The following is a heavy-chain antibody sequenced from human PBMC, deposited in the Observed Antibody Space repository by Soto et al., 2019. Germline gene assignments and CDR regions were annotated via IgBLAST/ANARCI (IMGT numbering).Heavy chain of an antibody. Sequence: SETLSLTCTVSGGSISSYYWSWIRQPPGKGLEWIGYIYYSGSTNYNPSLKSRVTISVDTSKNQFSLKLSSVTAADTAVYYCARDKGDSSGYYGHAFDIWGQGTMVTVSS. D-gene: IGHD3-22*01. CDR3: ARDKGDSSGYYGHAFDI. CDR2: IYYSGST. J-gene: IGHJ3*02. CDR1: GGSISSYY. V-gene: IGHV4-59*01.